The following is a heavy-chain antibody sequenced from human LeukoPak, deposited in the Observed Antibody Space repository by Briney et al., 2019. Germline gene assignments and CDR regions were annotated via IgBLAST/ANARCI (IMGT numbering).Heavy chain of an antibody. CDR3: AKVVRGVADYFDY. D-gene: IGHD6-19*01. V-gene: IGHV3-43*02. CDR2: ISGDGGST. CDR1: GFTFDDYA. J-gene: IGHJ4*02. Sequence: PPGGSLRLSCAASGFTFDDYAMHWVRPAPGKGLEWVSLISGDGGSTYYADSVKGRFTISRDNSKNSLYLQMNSLETEDTALYYCAKVVRGVADYFDYWGQGTLVTVSS.